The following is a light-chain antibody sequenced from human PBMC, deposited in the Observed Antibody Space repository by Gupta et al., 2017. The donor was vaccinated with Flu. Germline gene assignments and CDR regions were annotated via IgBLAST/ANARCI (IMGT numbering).Light chain of an antibody. CDR2: QDT. V-gene: IGLV3-1*01. CDR1: KLGDQF. CDR3: QVWDSSAPNWV. J-gene: IGLJ3*02. Sequence: SYELTQPPSVSASPGQTASITCSGDKLGDQFACWYQQKPGQSPILVIYQDTKRPSGIPERFSGSNSGNTATLTISGTQGMDEADYYCQVWDSSAPNWVFGGGTKLTVL.